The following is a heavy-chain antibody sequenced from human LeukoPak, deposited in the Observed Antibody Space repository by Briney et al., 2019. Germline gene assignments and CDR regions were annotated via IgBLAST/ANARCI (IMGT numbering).Heavy chain of an antibody. CDR1: GYTFSNYN. CDR2: VNPSGDST. D-gene: IGHD6-25*01. J-gene: IGHJ6*03. CDR3: ARSAGLTYYYYYMDV. Sequence: GASVKVSCKASGYTFSNYNIHWVRQAPGQGLEWMGIVNPSGDSTNYAQNFQGRVTMTGDTSTSTVYMELSSLRSEDTAVYYCARSAGLTYYYYYMDVWGKGTTVTISS. V-gene: IGHV1-46*01.